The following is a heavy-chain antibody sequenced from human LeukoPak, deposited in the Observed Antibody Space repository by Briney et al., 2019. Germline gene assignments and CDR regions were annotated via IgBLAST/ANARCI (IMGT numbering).Heavy chain of an antibody. CDR3: ARGGDGYINDY. J-gene: IGHJ4*02. D-gene: IGHD5-24*01. CDR1: GGSISSSSYY. CDR2: IYYSGST. Sequence: SETLSLTCTVSGGSISSSSYYWGWIRQPPGKGLEWIGSIYYSGSTYYNPSLKSRVTMSVDTSKNQFSLKLSSVTAADTAVYYCARGGDGYINDYWGQGTLVTVSS. V-gene: IGHV4-39*07.